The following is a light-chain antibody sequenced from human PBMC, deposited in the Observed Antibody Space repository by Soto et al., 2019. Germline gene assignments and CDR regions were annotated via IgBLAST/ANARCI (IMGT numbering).Light chain of an antibody. CDR2: DVS. CDR3: QQFNSYPII. J-gene: IGKJ5*01. CDR1: QDIRGA. V-gene: IGKV1-13*02. Sequence: AIQLTQSPSSLSASVGDRVTITCRASQDIRGALAWYQQKPGKAPKILIYDVSSLHSGVPSRFSGSSSGTDFTLTISGLQPEDFATYYCQQFNSYPIILGQGTRLDIK.